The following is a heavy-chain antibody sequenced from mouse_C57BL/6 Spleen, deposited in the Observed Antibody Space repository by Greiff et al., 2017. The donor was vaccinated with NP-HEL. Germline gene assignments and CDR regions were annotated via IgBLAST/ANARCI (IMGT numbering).Heavy chain of an antibody. V-gene: IGHV1-81*01. J-gene: IGHJ4*01. Sequence: VQLQQSGAELARPGASVKLSCKASGYTFTSYGISWVKQRTGQGLEWIGEIYPRRGNTYYNEKFKGKATLTADKSSSTAYMELRSLTSEDSAVYFCARRGYYAMDYWGQGTSVTVSS. CDR1: GYTFTSYG. CDR2: IYPRRGNT. CDR3: ARRGYYAMDY.